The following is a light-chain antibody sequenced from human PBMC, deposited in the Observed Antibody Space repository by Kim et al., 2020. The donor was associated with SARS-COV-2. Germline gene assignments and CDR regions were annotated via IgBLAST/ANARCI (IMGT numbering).Light chain of an antibody. Sequence: QSVLTQPPSVSESPRQRVTISCSGSSSNIGNNDVSWYQQVQRKTPILLIYYDDLLPSGVSDRFSGSTSGTSASLVIIWLQSEDEADYYCATWDDSLNGLVFGGGTQLTVL. V-gene: IGLV1-36*01. J-gene: IGLJ3*02. CDR1: SSNIGNND. CDR3: ATWDDSLNGLV. CDR2: YDD.